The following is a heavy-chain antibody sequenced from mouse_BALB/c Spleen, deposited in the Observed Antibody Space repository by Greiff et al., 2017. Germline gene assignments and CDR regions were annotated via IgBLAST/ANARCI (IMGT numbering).Heavy chain of an antibody. CDR1: GYTFSSYW. CDR3: ARDMITTGSWFAY. D-gene: IGHD2-4*01. CDR2: ILPGSGST. V-gene: IGHV1-9*01. Sequence: QVQLQQSGAELMKPGASVKISCKATGYTFSSYWIEWVKQRPGHGLEWIGEILPGSGSTNYNEKFKGKATFTADTSSNTAYMQLSSLTSEDSAVYYCARDMITTGSWFAYWGQGTLVTVSA. J-gene: IGHJ3*01.